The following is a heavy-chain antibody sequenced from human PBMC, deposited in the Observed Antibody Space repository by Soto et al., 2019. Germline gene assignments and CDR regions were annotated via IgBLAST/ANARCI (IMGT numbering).Heavy chain of an antibody. D-gene: IGHD5-18*01. Sequence: QVQLVQSGAEVKKPGASVKVSCKASGYTFTSYGLRWLRQAPGQGLEWMGWISAYNGNTNHAQKLQGRVTMTPDPSTSTAYMALRSLRSDETSVDSCARPRGYSYGFDYWGQGTLVTSSS. V-gene: IGHV1-18*01. J-gene: IGHJ4*02. CDR3: ARPRGYSYGFDY. CDR1: GYTFTSYG. CDR2: ISAYNGNT.